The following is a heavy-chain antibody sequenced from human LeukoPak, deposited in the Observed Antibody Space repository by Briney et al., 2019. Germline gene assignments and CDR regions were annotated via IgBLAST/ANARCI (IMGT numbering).Heavy chain of an antibody. Sequence: PGRPLRLSCAASGFTFDDYAMHWVRQAPGKGLEWVSGISWNSGSIGYADSVKGRFTISRDNAKNSLYLQMNSLRAEDMALYYCAKDRATSGFDAFDIWGQGTMVTVSS. J-gene: IGHJ3*02. V-gene: IGHV3-9*03. D-gene: IGHD1-26*01. CDR1: GFTFDDYA. CDR2: ISWNSGSI. CDR3: AKDRATSGFDAFDI.